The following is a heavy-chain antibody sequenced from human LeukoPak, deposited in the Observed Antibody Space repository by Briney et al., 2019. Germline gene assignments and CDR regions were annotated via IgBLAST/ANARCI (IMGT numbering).Heavy chain of an antibody. V-gene: IGHV3-64D*06. CDR2: ISIDGRSK. CDR1: GLTFTDYA. Sequence: GGSLRLSCSASGLTFTDYAMHWVRQAAGKGLEYVSTISIDGRSKYYADSVKGRFTISRDNSKNTLSLQMSSLRTDDTAIYYCVKDQEYSYDYWGQGTLVTVSS. CDR3: VKDQEYSYDY. D-gene: IGHD5-18*01. J-gene: IGHJ4*02.